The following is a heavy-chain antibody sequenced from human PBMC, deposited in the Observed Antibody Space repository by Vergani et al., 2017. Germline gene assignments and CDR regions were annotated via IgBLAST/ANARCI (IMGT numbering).Heavy chain of an antibody. J-gene: IGHJ4*02. Sequence: QVQLVQSGAEVKKPGSSLILSCKASGGSFKNYAFSWVRQAPGQGLEWLGGIIPTFGTATYAQRFQGRVTITADESTSTAYMDLTSLRLEDTAVYYCASNTYWSGKWEDHWGQGTLITVSS. CDR1: GGSFKNYA. CDR2: IIPTFGTA. CDR3: ASNTYWSGKWEDH. D-gene: IGHD3-3*01. V-gene: IGHV1-69*01.